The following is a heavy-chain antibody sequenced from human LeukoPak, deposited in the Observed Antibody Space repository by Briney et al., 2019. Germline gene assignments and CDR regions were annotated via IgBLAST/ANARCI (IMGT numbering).Heavy chain of an antibody. Sequence: GASVKVSCKASGYTFTSYGISWVRQAPGQGLEWMGLISAYNGNTNYAQKIQGRVTMTTDKSTSTAYMELRSLRSDDTAVYYCARDWGLYCSSTSCYPFDPWGQGTLVTVSS. CDR1: GYTFTSYG. D-gene: IGHD2-2*01. CDR3: ARDWGLYCSSTSCYPFDP. V-gene: IGHV1-18*01. J-gene: IGHJ5*02. CDR2: ISAYNGNT.